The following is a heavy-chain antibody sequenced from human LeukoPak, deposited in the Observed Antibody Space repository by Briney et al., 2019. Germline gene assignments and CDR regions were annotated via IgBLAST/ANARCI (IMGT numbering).Heavy chain of an antibody. V-gene: IGHV1-2*02. Sequence: ASVKVSCKASGYTFIDYYMHWVRQAPGQGLEWMGWINPNNGGTNYAQRFQGRVTMTRDTSISTVYMELSRLTSDDTAVYYCARGGDGFDIWGQGTMVTVSS. J-gene: IGHJ3*02. CDR1: GYTFIDYY. CDR3: ARGGDGFDI. CDR2: INPNNGGT.